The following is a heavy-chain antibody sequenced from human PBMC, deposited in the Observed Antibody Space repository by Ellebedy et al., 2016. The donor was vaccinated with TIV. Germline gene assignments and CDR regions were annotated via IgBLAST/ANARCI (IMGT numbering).Heavy chain of an antibody. J-gene: IGHJ4*02. CDR1: GFSFSNHV. CDR3: KKDGGYTSSLGEL. CDR2: IRVRAESI. V-gene: IGHV3-23*01. D-gene: IGHD2-2*02. Sequence: GGSLRLSCAASGFSFSNHVMMWVRQAPGKGLEWVSRIRVRAESIDYADSVKGRFTVSRENSKSMMYLQMNSLRAEDTAKYYCKKDGGYTSSLGELWGQGTLVTVSS.